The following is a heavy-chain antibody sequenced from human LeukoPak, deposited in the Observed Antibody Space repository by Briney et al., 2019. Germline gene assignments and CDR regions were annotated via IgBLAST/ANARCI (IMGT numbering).Heavy chain of an antibody. CDR3: ATADKWEPLDY. Sequence: GASVKVSCKISGNSLSETSIHWVRQAPGQWLEWMGGFEPEDGEPIFAQRFQGRFSMSDDTSTDTAYVELSSLTLEDTAVYYCATADKWEPLDYWGQGTLVTVSS. V-gene: IGHV1-24*01. D-gene: IGHD1-26*01. CDR1: GNSLSETS. CDR2: FEPEDGEP. J-gene: IGHJ4*02.